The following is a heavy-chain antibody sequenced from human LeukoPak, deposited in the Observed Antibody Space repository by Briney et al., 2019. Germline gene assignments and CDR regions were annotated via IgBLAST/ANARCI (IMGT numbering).Heavy chain of an antibody. CDR2: INHSGST. V-gene: IGHV4-34*01. CDR3: ARGAAGTFGY. D-gene: IGHD6-19*01. CDR1: GGSFSGYY. Sequence: SETLSLTCAVYGGSFSGYYWSWIRQPPGKGLEWIGEINHSGSTNYNPSLKSRVTISVDTSKNHFSLRLTSVTAADTAVYYCARGAAGTFGYWGQGNLVTVSS. J-gene: IGHJ4*02.